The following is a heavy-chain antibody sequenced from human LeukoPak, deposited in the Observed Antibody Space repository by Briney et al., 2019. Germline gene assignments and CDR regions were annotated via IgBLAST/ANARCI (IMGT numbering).Heavy chain of an antibody. J-gene: IGHJ4*02. D-gene: IGHD2-15*01. V-gene: IGHV3-30*04. Sequence: SGGSLRLSCAASGFTFSSYAMHWVRQAPGKGLEWVAVISYDGSNKYYADSVKGRFTISRDNSKNTLYLQMNSLRAEDTAVYYCARDRAGCSGGSCYGYWGQGTLVTVSS. CDR3: ARDRAGCSGGSCYGY. CDR1: GFTFSSYA. CDR2: ISYDGSNK.